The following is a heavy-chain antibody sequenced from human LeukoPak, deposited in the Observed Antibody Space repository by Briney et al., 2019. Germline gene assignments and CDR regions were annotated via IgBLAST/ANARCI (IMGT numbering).Heavy chain of an antibody. D-gene: IGHD3-10*01. Sequence: GGSLRLSCAASGFTVSSNYMSWVRQAPGKGLEWVSVIYSGGSTYYADSVKGRFTISRDNSKNTLYLQMNSLRAEDTAVYYCARDYYGSGSYYTGDYWGQGTLVTVSS. V-gene: IGHV3-66*01. J-gene: IGHJ4*02. CDR2: IYSGGST. CDR3: ARDYYGSGSYYTGDY. CDR1: GFTVSSNY.